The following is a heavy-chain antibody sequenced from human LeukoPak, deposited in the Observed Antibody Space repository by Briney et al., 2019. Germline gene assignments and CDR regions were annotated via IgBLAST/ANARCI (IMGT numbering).Heavy chain of an antibody. CDR2: IYHSGST. CDR3: ARGDYYDSSDPGVYFDY. D-gene: IGHD3-22*01. V-gene: IGHV4-59*01. CDR1: GGSISSYY. J-gene: IGHJ4*02. Sequence: SETLSLTCTVSGGSISSYYWSWIRQPPGKGLEWIGYIYHSGSTNYNPSLKSRVTISVDTSKNQFSLKLSSVTAADTAVYYCARGDYYDSSDPGVYFDYWGQGTLVTVSS.